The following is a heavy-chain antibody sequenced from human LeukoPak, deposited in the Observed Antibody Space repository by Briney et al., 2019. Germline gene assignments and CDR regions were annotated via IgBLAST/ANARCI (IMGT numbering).Heavy chain of an antibody. Sequence: PSETLSLTCTVSGGSMSSSRYYWGWIRQPPGKGLEWIGEINHSGSTNYNPSLKSRVTISVDTSKNQFSLKLSSVTAADTAVYYCARRQAGSRTRSPFDPWGQGTLVTVSS. V-gene: IGHV4-39*07. CDR2: INHSGST. CDR3: ARRQAGSRTRSPFDP. D-gene: IGHD3-10*01. J-gene: IGHJ5*02. CDR1: GGSMSSSRYY.